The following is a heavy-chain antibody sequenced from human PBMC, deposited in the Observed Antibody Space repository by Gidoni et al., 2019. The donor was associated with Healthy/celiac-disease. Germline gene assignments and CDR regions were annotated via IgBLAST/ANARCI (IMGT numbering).Heavy chain of an antibody. Sequence: QVQLQQWGAGRLKPSETLSLTCAVYGGSFSGYYWSWIRQPPGKGLEWIGEINHSGSTNYNPSLKSRVTISVDTSKNQFSLKLSSVTAADTAVYYCTRGAYCGGDCYSSNAFDIWGQGTMVTVSS. CDR2: INHSGST. D-gene: IGHD2-21*02. CDR3: TRGAYCGGDCYSSNAFDI. CDR1: GGSFSGYY. V-gene: IGHV4-34*01. J-gene: IGHJ3*02.